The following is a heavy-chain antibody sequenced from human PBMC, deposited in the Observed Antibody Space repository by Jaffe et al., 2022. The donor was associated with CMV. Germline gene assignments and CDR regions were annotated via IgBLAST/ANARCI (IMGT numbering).Heavy chain of an antibody. CDR2: FDPEDGET. J-gene: IGHJ5*02. D-gene: IGHD2-2*01. CDR3: ATVRDCSSTSCLLSPNNWFDP. CDR1: GYTLTELS. V-gene: IGHV1-24*01. Sequence: QVQLVQSGAEVKKPGASVKVSCKVSGYTLTELSMHWVRQAPGKGLEWMGGFDPEDGETIYAQKFQGRVTMTEDTSTDTAYMELSSLRSEDTAVYYCATVRDCSSTSCLLSPNNWFDPWGQGTLVTVSS.